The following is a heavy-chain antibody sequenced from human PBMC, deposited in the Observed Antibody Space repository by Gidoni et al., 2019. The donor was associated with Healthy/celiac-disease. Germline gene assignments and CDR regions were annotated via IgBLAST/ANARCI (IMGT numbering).Heavy chain of an antibody. CDR2: ISGSGGST. V-gene: IGHV3-23*01. Sequence: EVQLLESGGGLVQPGGSLRLSCAASGSPFSSYAMSWVRQAPGKGLEWVSAISGSGGSTYYADSVKGRFTISRDNSKNTLYLQMNSLRAEDTAVYYCAKAGWELLGDYYYGMDVWGQGTTVTVSS. CDR1: GSPFSSYA. CDR3: AKAGWELLGDYYYGMDV. J-gene: IGHJ6*02. D-gene: IGHD1-26*01.